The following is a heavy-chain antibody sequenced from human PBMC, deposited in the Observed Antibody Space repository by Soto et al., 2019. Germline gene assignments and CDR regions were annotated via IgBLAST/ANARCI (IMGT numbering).Heavy chain of an antibody. Sequence: QVQLVQSGAEVKKPGSSVKVSCKASGGTFSSYSINWLRQAPGQGLEWMGGIIPIFGTANYAQKFQGRDTLTADESTSTAHMELSSLRNDDTAVYYCARPFQSWPGGWYFDLWGRGTLVTVYS. J-gene: IGHJ2*01. CDR2: IIPIFGTA. D-gene: IGHD3-16*01. CDR1: GGTFSSYS. CDR3: ARPFQSWPGGWYFDL. V-gene: IGHV1-69*01.